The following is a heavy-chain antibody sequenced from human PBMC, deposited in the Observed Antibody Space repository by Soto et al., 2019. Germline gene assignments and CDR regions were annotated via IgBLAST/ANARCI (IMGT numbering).Heavy chain of an antibody. CDR2: INSDGSST. V-gene: IGHV3-74*01. J-gene: IGHJ6*02. CDR3: ARQYSSSWYSYRDYYGMDV. D-gene: IGHD6-13*01. CDR1: GFTFSSYW. Sequence: PGGSLRLSCAASGFTFSSYWMHWVRQAPGKGLVWVSRINSDGSSTSYADSVKGRFTISRDNAKNTLYLQMNSLRAEDTAVYYCARQYSSSWYSYRDYYGMDVWGQGTTVTVSS.